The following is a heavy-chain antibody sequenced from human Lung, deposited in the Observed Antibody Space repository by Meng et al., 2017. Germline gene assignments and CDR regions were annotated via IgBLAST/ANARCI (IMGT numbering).Heavy chain of an antibody. D-gene: IGHD2-15*01. CDR1: VYTFTTYG. CDR2: ISPYNGYT. Sequence: VTLMQSGAEVKKPVASVKVSCTASVYTFTTYGISWVRQAPGQGLEWMGWISPYNGYTSSIQKFQGRVTMTTDTSTSTAYMELMSLGSDDTAVYYCAILSHCTGGTCYPYDYWGQGTLVTVSS. V-gene: IGHV1-18*01. J-gene: IGHJ4*02. CDR3: AILSHCTGGTCYPYDY.